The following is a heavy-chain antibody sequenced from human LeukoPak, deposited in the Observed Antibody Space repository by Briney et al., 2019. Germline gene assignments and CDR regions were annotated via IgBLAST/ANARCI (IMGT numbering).Heavy chain of an antibody. Sequence: PGGSLRLSCAASGFTLSSYDMHWVRQAPGKGLEWVSGISWNSGSIGYADSVKGRFTISRDNAKNSLYLQMNSLRAEDTALYYCAKGKLATYNWNLFDPWGQGTLVTVSS. CDR2: ISWNSGSI. J-gene: IGHJ5*02. CDR3: AKGKLATYNWNLFDP. CDR1: GFTLSSYD. V-gene: IGHV3-9*01. D-gene: IGHD1-20*01.